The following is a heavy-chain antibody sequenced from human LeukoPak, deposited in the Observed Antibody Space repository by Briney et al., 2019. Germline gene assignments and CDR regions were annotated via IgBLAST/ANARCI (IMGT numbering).Heavy chain of an antibody. J-gene: IGHJ5*02. V-gene: IGHV4-59*01. CDR1: GGSISSYY. D-gene: IGHD3-10*01. Sequence: SETLSLTCTVSGGSISSYYWTWIRQPPGKGLEWIGYISYSGSTSYNPSLKSRVTVSVDMSENQVSLKLTSVTAADTAVYYCARGGSGGQSWFDPWGQGTLVTVSS. CDR3: ARGGSGGQSWFDP. CDR2: ISYSGST.